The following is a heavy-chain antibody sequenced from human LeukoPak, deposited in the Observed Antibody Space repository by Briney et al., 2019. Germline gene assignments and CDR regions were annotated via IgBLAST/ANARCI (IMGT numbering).Heavy chain of an antibody. J-gene: IGHJ4*02. Sequence: RGESLKISCKGSGYSFTSYWIGWVRQMPGKGLEWMGIIYPGDSDTRYSPSFQGQVTISADKSISTAYLQWSSLKASDTAMYYCASSSSQTGATVDYWGQGTLVTVSS. V-gene: IGHV5-51*01. D-gene: IGHD1-26*01. CDR1: GYSFTSYW. CDR2: IYPGDSDT. CDR3: ASSSSQTGATVDY.